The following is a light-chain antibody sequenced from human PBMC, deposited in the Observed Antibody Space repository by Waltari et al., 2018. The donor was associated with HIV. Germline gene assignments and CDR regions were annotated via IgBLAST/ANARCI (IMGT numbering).Light chain of an antibody. CDR1: SSDVGYYNR. V-gene: IGLV2-11*01. J-gene: IGLJ1*01. Sequence: QSALTQHRSVSGSLGLSVSISCTGTSSDVGYYNRVSWYQQHPCKAPNLLISDVRGRPSGVAYPCPASKSANTASLTISGRQAYDEAEYYCCSYSGTYKLFGTGTQVTVL. CDR3: CSYSGTYKL. CDR2: DVR.